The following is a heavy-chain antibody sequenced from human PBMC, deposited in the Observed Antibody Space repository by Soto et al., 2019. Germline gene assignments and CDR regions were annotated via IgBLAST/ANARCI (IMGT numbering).Heavy chain of an antibody. CDR2: IKEDGSRK. Sequence: EVQLVESGGGLVQPGGSLRLSCAASGFIFSDYWMAWVRQAPGKGLEWVANIKEDGSRKYYMESAKGRITISRDNAKNSLFLKRNSRRVEDPAVYYCVSFEAIGSWGQETLVTVSS. CDR1: GFIFSDYW. V-gene: IGHV3-7*01. CDR3: VSFEAIGS. J-gene: IGHJ4*02.